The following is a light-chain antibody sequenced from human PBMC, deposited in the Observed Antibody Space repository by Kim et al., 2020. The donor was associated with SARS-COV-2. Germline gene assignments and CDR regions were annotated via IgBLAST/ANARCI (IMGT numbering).Light chain of an antibody. CDR3: QVWDSSSDHRV. CDR1: NIGSKR. V-gene: IGLV3-21*04. CDR2: YDS. J-gene: IGLJ3*02. Sequence: DPGKTARITCGGNNIGSKRVHWYQQKPGQAPVLVIYYDSDRPSGIPERFSGSNSGNTATLTISRVEAGDEADYYCQVWDSSSDHRVFGGGTQLTVL.